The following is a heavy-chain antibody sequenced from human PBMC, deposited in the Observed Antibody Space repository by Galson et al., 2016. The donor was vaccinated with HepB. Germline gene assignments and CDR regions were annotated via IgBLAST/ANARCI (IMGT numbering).Heavy chain of an antibody. CDR1: GFSLNSSGLG. J-gene: IGHJ4*02. CDR3: ARVLDYNSVWGSFDY. CDR2: IYWDDGK. Sequence: PALVKPTQTLTLSRTFSGFSLNSSGLGVGWIRQPPGKALEWLALIYWDDGKRYSPSLKRRLSITKDTSKNLVVLTMTDMDPVDTATYYCARVLDYNSVWGSFDYWGQGTLGTVSS. D-gene: IGHD3-16*01. V-gene: IGHV2-5*02.